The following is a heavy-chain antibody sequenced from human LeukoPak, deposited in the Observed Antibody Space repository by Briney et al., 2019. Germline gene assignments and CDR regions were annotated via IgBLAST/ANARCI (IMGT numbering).Heavy chain of an antibody. J-gene: IGHJ4*02. V-gene: IGHV4-4*07. CDR1: GGSISSYY. CDR3: ARHPNRGYYPDY. D-gene: IGHD3-22*01. Sequence: SETLSLTCTVSGGSISSYYWSWIREPAGEGLEWIGRIYTSGSTNYNPSLKSRVTMSVDTSKNQFSLKLSSVTAADTAVYYCARHPNRGYYPDYWGQGTLVTVSS. CDR2: IYTSGST.